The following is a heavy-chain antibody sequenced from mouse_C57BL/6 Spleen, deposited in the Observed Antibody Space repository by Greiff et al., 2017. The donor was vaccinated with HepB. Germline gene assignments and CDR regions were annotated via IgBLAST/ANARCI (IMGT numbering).Heavy chain of an antibody. CDR2: ISDGGSYT. D-gene: IGHD4-1*02. CDR1: GFTFSSYA. Sequence: EVQLVESGGGLVKPGGSLKLSCAASGFTFSSYALSWVRQTPEKRLEWVATISDGGSYTYYPDNLKGRFTISRDNAKNNLYLQMSHLKSEDTAMYYCARERATGRYFDVWGTGTTVTVSS. CDR3: ARERATGRYFDV. V-gene: IGHV5-4*01. J-gene: IGHJ1*03.